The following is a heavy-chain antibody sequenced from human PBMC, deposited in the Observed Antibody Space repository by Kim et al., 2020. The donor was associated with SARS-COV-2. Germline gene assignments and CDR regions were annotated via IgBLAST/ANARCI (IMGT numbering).Heavy chain of an antibody. Sequence: AQKFQGRVTMTRNTSISTAYMELSSLRSEDTAVYYCARATVAGTGDWFDPWGQGTLVTVSS. J-gene: IGHJ5*02. CDR3: ARATVAGTGDWFDP. V-gene: IGHV1-8*01. D-gene: IGHD6-19*01.